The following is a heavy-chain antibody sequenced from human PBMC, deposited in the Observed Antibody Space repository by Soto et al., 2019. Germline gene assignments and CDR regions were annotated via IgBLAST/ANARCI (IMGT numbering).Heavy chain of an antibody. CDR2: MYYSGST. Sequence: SETLSLTCTVSGDSISSNSDYWGWIRQPPGKGLEWIGSMYYSGSTYYNTSLKSRVTISVDTSKNQFSLRLSSVTAADTAVYYCARHRYCSTTSCYIPYAYFDYWGQGTLVTVSS. V-gene: IGHV4-39*01. J-gene: IGHJ4*02. CDR1: GDSISSNSDY. D-gene: IGHD2-2*02. CDR3: ARHRYCSTTSCYIPYAYFDY.